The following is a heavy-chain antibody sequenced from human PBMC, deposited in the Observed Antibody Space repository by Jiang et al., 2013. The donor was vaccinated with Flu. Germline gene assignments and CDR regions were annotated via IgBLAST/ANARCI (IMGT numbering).Heavy chain of an antibody. CDR3: ARANTVFGGYCSSTSCYIIWFDP. Sequence: SVKVSCKASGYTFTGYYMHWVRQAPGQGLEWMGWINPNSGGTNYAQKFQGRVTMTRDTSISTAYMELSRLRSDDTAVYYCARANTVFGGYCSSTSCYIIWFDPWGQGTLVTVSS. CDR2: INPNSGGT. J-gene: IGHJ5*02. V-gene: IGHV1-2*02. CDR1: GYTFTGYY. D-gene: IGHD2-2*02.